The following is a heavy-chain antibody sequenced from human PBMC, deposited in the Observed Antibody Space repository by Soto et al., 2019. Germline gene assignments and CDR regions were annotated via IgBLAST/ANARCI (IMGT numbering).Heavy chain of an antibody. CDR2: IYWNDDK. V-gene: IGHV2-5*01. J-gene: IGHJ3*02. D-gene: IGHD1-26*01. CDR3: AHRHELGSFDI. Sequence: SGPTLVNPTQTLTLTCTFSGFSLSTRAVGVGWIRQPPGKALEWLALIYWNDDKRYSPSLKNRLTITKDTSKNHVVLTMTNMDPVDTATYYCAHRHELGSFDIWGQGTKVAVSS. CDR1: GFSLSTRAVG.